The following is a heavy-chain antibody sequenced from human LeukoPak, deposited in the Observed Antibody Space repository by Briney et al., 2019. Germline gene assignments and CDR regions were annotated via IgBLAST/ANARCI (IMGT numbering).Heavy chain of an antibody. Sequence: SETLSLTCTVSGGSISSYYWSWIRQPPGKGLEWIGYIYYSGSTNYNPSLKSRVTISVDTSKNQFSLKLSSVTAADTAVYYCAREGIAAAGPPYYFDYWGQGTLVTVSS. CDR2: IYYSGST. J-gene: IGHJ4*02. CDR3: AREGIAAAGPPYYFDY. D-gene: IGHD6-13*01. CDR1: GGSISSYY. V-gene: IGHV4-59*01.